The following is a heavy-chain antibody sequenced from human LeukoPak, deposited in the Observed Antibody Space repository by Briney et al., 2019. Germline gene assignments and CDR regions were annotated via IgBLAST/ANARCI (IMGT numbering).Heavy chain of an antibody. D-gene: IGHD3-22*01. CDR1: GGTFSSYA. CDR2: IIPIFGTA. CDR3: ARVPPPHYYDSSGGAFDI. Sequence: ASVKVSCKASGGTFSSYAISWVRQAPGQGLEWMGGIIPIFGTANYAQKFQGRVTITADESTSTAYMQLSSLRSEDKAVYYCARVPPPHYYDSSGGAFDIWGQGTMVTVSS. V-gene: IGHV1-69*13. J-gene: IGHJ3*02.